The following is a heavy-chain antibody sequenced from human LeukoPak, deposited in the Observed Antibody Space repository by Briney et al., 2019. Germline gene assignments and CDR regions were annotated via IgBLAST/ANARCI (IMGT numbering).Heavy chain of an antibody. V-gene: IGHV3-23*01. CDR3: ARGGITGTTLDY. D-gene: IGHD1-20*01. Sequence: GGSLRLSCAASGFTFSSYAMSWVRQAPGKGLEWVSAISGSGLNTYYADSVKGRFTTSRDNSKNTLYLQMNSLRAEDTAVYYCARGGITGTTLDYWGQGTLVTVSA. J-gene: IGHJ4*02. CDR1: GFTFSSYA. CDR2: ISGSGLNT.